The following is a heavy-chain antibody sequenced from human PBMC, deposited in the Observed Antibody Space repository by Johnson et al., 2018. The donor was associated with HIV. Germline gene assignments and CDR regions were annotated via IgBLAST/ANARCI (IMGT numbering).Heavy chain of an antibody. CDR3: ARGQGLWALDI. CDR1: GFTFSGSA. V-gene: IGHV3-30*04. Sequence: QMLLVESGGGLVQPGGSLELSCAASGFTFSGSAMHWVRQASGKGLEWVAVVSYDGSTEFYADSVKGRFTISRDNSKNTLFLQMNGLRPEDTAVYYCARGQGLWALDIWGQGTMVTVSS. J-gene: IGHJ3*02. CDR2: VSYDGSTE. D-gene: IGHD2-21*01.